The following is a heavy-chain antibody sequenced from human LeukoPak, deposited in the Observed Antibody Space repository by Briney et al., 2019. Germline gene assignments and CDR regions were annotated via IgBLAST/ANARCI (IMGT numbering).Heavy chain of an antibody. Sequence: PSETLSLTCAVYGGSFSGYYWSWIRQPPGKGLEWIGEINHSGSTNYNPSLKSRVTISVDTSKNQFSLKLSSVTAPDTAVYYCASSTVVTFRHFQHWGQGTLVTVSS. CDR1: GGSFSGYY. J-gene: IGHJ1*01. D-gene: IGHD4-23*01. CDR3: ASSTVVTFRHFQH. V-gene: IGHV4-34*01. CDR2: INHSGST.